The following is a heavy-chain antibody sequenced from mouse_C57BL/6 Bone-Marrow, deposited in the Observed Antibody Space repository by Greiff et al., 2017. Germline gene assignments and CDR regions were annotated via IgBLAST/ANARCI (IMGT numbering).Heavy chain of an antibody. V-gene: IGHV5-4*01. Sequence: EVKLMESGGGLVKPGGSLKISCAASGFTFSSYAMSWVRQTPEKRLEWVATISDGGSYTYYPDNVKGRFPISRDNAKNNLYLQMSHLKSEDTAMYYCARDPLYYGNDYYWGQGTTLPVSS. CDR3: ARDPLYYGNDYY. CDR2: ISDGGSYT. CDR1: GFTFSSYA. D-gene: IGHD2-2*01. J-gene: IGHJ2*01.